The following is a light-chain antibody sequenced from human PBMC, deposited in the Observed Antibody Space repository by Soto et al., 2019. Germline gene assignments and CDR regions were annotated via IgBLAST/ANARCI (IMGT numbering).Light chain of an antibody. Sequence: ALTQPPSVSGSPGQSVPISCAGTSIDIGSYNRVSWYQQPPGTAPQLMIYEVSNRPSGVPDRFSGSKSGNTASLTISGLQAEDEADYYCTSYTSSSTYVFGTGTKVTVL. CDR3: TSYTSSSTYV. CDR2: EVS. CDR1: SIDIGSYNR. J-gene: IGLJ1*01. V-gene: IGLV2-18*02.